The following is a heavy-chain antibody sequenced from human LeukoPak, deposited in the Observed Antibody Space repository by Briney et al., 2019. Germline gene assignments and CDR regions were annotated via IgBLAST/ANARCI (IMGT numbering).Heavy chain of an antibody. J-gene: IGHJ4*02. Sequence: GGSLRLSCAASGFTFSSYAMSWVRQAPGKGLAWVSAISGSAGSTYYADSVKGRFTISRDNSKNTLYLQMNSLRAEDTAVYYCAKEYYYASGTYSPIDYWGQGTLVTVSS. CDR2: ISGSAGST. CDR1: GFTFSSYA. CDR3: AKEYYYASGTYSPIDY. D-gene: IGHD3-10*01. V-gene: IGHV3-23*01.